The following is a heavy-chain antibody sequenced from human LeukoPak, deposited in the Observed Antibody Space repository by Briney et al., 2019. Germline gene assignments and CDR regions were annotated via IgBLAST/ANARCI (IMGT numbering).Heavy chain of an antibody. Sequence: PSGTLCLTCAAYGGTFNGYNWSWIRQPPWKGLDCVGEINHTGSTTYHPSRKSRVPMSVDTSKSQFSLKLNSVTAADTGVYYCARDIAVAASHFDYWGQGSLVTVSS. CDR2: INHTGST. CDR3: ARDIAVAASHFDY. J-gene: IGHJ4*02. D-gene: IGHD6-19*01. V-gene: IGHV4-34*01. CDR1: GGTFNGYN.